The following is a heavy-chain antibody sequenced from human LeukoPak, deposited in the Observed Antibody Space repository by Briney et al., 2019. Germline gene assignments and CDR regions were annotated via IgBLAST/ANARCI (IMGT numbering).Heavy chain of an antibody. CDR2: IKQDGSEK. CDR3: ARVEGGSGSYFDY. Sequence: GGSLRLSCAASGFTVSSNYMSWVRQAPGKGLEWVANIKQDGSEKYYVDSVKGRFTISRDNAKNSLYLQMNSLRAEDTAVYYCARVEGGSGSYFDYWGQGTLVTVSS. CDR1: GFTVSSNY. J-gene: IGHJ4*02. D-gene: IGHD3-10*01. V-gene: IGHV3-7*01.